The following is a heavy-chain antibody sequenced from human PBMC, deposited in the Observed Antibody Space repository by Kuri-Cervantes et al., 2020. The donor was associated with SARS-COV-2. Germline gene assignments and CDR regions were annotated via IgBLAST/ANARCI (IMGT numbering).Heavy chain of an antibody. CDR1: GGSISRYY. Sequence: GSLRLSCTVSGGSISRYYWSWIRQPPGKGLESIGIIYSSGSTNYNPSFKSRVTISLDTSKNQVSLKVTSVTAADTAVYFCAREPPRDGYFDYWGQGTLVTVSS. V-gene: IGHV4-59*01. J-gene: IGHJ4*02. CDR3: AREPPRDGYFDY. CDR2: IYSSGST.